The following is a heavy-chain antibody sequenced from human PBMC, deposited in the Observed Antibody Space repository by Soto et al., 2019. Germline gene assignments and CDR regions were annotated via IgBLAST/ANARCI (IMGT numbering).Heavy chain of an antibody. D-gene: IGHD1-7*01. J-gene: IGHJ4*02. CDR1: GFTFNNYA. CDR2: ISANGQGI. CDR3: AKDRNYPRDQFHN. Sequence: QAGGSLRLSCAASGFTFNNYAMSWVRQAPGKWLEWVSAISANGQGIYYADSVKGRFIISRDSSKNTVFLHMDSLSAEDTAVYYCAKDRNYPRDQFHNWGQGXLVTVYS. V-gene: IGHV3-23*01.